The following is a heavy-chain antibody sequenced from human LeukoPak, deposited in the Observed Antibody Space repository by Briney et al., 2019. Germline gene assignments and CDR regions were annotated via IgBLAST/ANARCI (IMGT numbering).Heavy chain of an antibody. V-gene: IGHV3-21*01. CDR3: AKAGRDSHFDY. Sequence: GGSLRLSCAASEFTFSSYSMNWVRQAPGKGLEWVSSISSTSSYIYYADSVKGRFTVSRDNAKNSLYLQMNSLRADDTAVYYCAKAGRDSHFDYWGQGTLVTVSS. J-gene: IGHJ4*02. CDR1: EFTFSSYS. CDR2: ISSTSSYI. D-gene: IGHD3/OR15-3a*01.